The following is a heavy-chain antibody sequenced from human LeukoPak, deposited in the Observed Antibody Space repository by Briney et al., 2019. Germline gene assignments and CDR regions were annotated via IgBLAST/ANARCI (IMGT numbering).Heavy chain of an antibody. CDR1: GGSFSGYY. V-gene: IGHV4-34*01. CDR2: INHSGST. D-gene: IGHD6-13*01. J-gene: IGHJ6*02. CDR3: ARGISSWSLYYYGMDV. Sequence: SETLSLTCAVYGGSFSGYYWCWIRQPPGKGLEWIGEINHSGSTNYNPSLKSRVTISVDTSKNQFSLKLSSVTAADTAVYYCARGISSWSLYYYGMDVWGQGTTVTVSS.